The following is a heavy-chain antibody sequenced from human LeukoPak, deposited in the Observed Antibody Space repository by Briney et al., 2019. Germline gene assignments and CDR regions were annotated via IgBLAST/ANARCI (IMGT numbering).Heavy chain of an antibody. CDR3: ARHLRMTTVVTPLRGYFDY. CDR2: IYYSGST. V-gene: IGHV4-39*01. Sequence: PSETLSLTCTVSGGSISSSSYYWGWIRQPPGKGLEWIGSIYYSGSTYYNPSLKSRVTISVDTSKNQFSLKLSSVTAADTAVYYCARHLRMTTVVTPLRGYFDYWGQGTLVTVSS. J-gene: IGHJ4*02. CDR1: GGSISSSSYY. D-gene: IGHD4-23*01.